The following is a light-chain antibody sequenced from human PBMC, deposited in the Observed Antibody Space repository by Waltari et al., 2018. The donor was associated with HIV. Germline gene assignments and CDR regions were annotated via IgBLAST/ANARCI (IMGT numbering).Light chain of an antibody. CDR2: GAS. V-gene: IGKV3-20*01. CDR1: QSVSSSY. CDR3: HQYDSSPMT. Sequence: EIVLTQSPGTLSLSPGERATLSCRASQSVSSSYLAWHQQKPGQAPRLLIYGASSRATGIPDRFSGSGSGTDFTLTISRLEPDDFAVYYCHQYDSSPMTFGQGTKVEIK. J-gene: IGKJ1*01.